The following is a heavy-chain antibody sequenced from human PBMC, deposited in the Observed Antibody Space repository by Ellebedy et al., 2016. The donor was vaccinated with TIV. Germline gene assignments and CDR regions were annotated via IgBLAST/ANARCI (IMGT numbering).Heavy chain of an antibody. J-gene: IGHJ6*03. D-gene: IGHD2-2*01. CDR3: ASWAGLGSSRFRAAEGYYYMDV. Sequence: GESLKISCAASGFTFSSYSMNWVRQAPGKGLEWVSSISSSSSYIYYADSVKGRFTISRDNAKNSLYLQMNSLRAEDTAVYYCASWAGLGSSRFRAAEGYYYMDVWGKGTTVTVSS. V-gene: IGHV3-21*01. CDR1: GFTFSSYS. CDR2: ISSSSSYI.